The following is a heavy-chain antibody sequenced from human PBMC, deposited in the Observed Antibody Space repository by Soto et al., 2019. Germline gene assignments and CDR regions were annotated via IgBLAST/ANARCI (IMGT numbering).Heavy chain of an antibody. Sequence: QPGGSLRLSCAASGFIFSNYAMSWVRQAPGKGLEWVSFISGSGSTTYYADSVKGRFTISRGNSKNMLYVQMNSLRAEDAAVYYCVREASSTGLHLDHWGRGTLVTVSS. V-gene: IGHV3-23*01. D-gene: IGHD6-6*01. CDR2: ISGSGSTT. J-gene: IGHJ4*02. CDR3: VREASSTGLHLDH. CDR1: GFIFSNYA.